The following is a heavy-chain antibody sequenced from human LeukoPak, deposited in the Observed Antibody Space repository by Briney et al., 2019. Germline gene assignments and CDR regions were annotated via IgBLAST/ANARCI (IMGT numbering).Heavy chain of an antibody. Sequence: GGSLRLSCAASGFTFSSYGMHWVRQAPGKGLEWVAFIRYDGSNKYYADSVKGRFTISRDNSKNTLYLQMNSLRAEDTAVYYCAGYCSSTSCYGPRYYFDYWGQGTLVTVSS. D-gene: IGHD2-2*01. V-gene: IGHV3-30*02. CDR1: GFTFSSYG. CDR3: AGYCSSTSCYGPRYYFDY. J-gene: IGHJ4*02. CDR2: IRYDGSNK.